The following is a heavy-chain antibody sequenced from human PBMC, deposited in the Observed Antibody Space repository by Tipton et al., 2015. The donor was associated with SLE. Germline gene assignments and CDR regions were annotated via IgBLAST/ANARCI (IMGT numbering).Heavy chain of an antibody. Sequence: SLRLSCAASGFPFSSYWMSWVRQAPGKGLEWVANIKEDGSEKYYVDSVKGRFTISRDNAKNSLYLQMNSLRVEDTAVYYCVRGGDSGSSSFDYWGQGTLVTVSS. J-gene: IGHJ4*02. CDR2: IKEDGSEK. CDR1: GFPFSSYW. D-gene: IGHD1-26*01. V-gene: IGHV3-7*03. CDR3: VRGGDSGSSSFDY.